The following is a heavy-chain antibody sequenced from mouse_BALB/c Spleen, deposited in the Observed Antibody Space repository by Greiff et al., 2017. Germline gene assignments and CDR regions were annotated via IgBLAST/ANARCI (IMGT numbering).Heavy chain of an antibody. CDR2: IWSGGST. D-gene: IGHD1-1*01. J-gene: IGHJ3*01. CDR1: GFSLTSYG. V-gene: IGHV2-2*02. Sequence: VKLVESGPGLVQPSQSLSITCTVSGFSLTSYGVHWVRQSPGKGLEWLGVIWSGGSTDYNAAFISRLSISKDNSKSQVFFKMNSLQANDTAIYYCARNYDYGSSYFAYWGQGTLVTVSA. CDR3: ARNYDYGSSYFAY.